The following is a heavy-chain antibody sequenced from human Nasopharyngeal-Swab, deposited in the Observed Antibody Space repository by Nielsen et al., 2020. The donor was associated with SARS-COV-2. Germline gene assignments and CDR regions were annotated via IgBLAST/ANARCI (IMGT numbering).Heavy chain of an antibody. CDR3: ASPKTFYGGNTGVDRAFDI. J-gene: IGHJ3*02. CDR1: GFIFTNFW. V-gene: IGHV3-7*01. CDR2: IKQDGSEK. D-gene: IGHD4-23*01. Sequence: GGSLRLSCAASGFIFTNFWMTWVRQAPGKGLEWVANIKQDGSEKYYVDSVKGRFTISRDNAKNSLYLQMNSLRAEDTAVYYCASPKTFYGGNTGVDRAFDIWGQGTMVTVSS.